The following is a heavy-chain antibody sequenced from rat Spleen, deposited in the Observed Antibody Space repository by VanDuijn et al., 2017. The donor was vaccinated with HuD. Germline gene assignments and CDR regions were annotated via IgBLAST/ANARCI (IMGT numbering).Heavy chain of an antibody. Sequence: EVQLVESGGGLVQPGRSLKLSCVASGFTFNNYWMTWIRQAPGKGLEWVATISYGDSSGHSSTSYRDSVKGRFTISRDNAKSTLSLQMDSLRSEDTATYYCARRHYGYTDYFDYWGQGVMVTVSS. D-gene: IGHD1-9*01. V-gene: IGHV5-31*01. CDR2: ISYGDSSGHSST. J-gene: IGHJ2*01. CDR3: ARRHYGYTDYFDY. CDR1: GFTFNNYW.